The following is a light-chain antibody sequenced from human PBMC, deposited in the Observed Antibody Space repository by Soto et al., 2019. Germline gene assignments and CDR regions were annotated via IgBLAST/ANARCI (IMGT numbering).Light chain of an antibody. J-gene: IGKJ5*01. CDR3: QQYFTTPST. CDR2: WAS. CDR1: QIVLLTSNNKNY. V-gene: IGKV4-1*01. Sequence: DRLLTHYPYALAVSLGAFATINCQVSQIVLLTSNNKNYLAWYQQKPGQPPKLLIYWASTRESGVPDRFSASGSGTDFTLTITGLQAQDVAVYYCQQYFTTPSTFGQGTRLEIK.